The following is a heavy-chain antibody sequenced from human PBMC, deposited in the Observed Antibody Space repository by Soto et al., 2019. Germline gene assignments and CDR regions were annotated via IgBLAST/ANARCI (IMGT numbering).Heavy chain of an antibody. Sequence: SETLSLTCTVSGGSISSGDYYWSWIRQPPGKGLEWIGYIYYSGSTYYNPSLKSRVTISVDTSKNQFSLKLSSVTAADTAVYYCARVDTMVRGVSGMFYYYYGMDVWGQGTTVTVS. CDR2: IYYSGST. J-gene: IGHJ6*02. V-gene: IGHV4-30-4*01. CDR1: GGSISSGDYY. D-gene: IGHD3-10*01. CDR3: ARVDTMVRGVSGMFYYYYGMDV.